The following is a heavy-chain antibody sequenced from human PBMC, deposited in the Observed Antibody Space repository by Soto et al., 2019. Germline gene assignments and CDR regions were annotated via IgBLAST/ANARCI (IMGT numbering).Heavy chain of an antibody. D-gene: IGHD3-10*01. CDR3: ATHPYYYGSGSYFAVLTDY. V-gene: IGHV3-23*01. J-gene: IGHJ4*02. Sequence: GGSLRLSCAASGFTFSSYAMSWVRQAPGKGLEWVSAISGSGGSTNYADSVKGRVTISRDNSKNTSYLQMNSLSAEDTAVYYCATHPYYYGSGSYFAVLTDYWGQGTLVTVSS. CDR1: GFTFSSYA. CDR2: ISGSGGST.